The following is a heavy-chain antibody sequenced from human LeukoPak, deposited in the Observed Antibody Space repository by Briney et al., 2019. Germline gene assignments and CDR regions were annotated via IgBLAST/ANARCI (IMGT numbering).Heavy chain of an antibody. CDR2: IDPSDSYT. V-gene: IGHV5-10-1*01. J-gene: IGHJ4*02. D-gene: IGHD3-16*02. CDR3: ARDDYVWGSYRHRTGY. Sequence: GESLRISCKGSGYSFTSYWISWVRQMPGKGLEWMGRIDPSDSYTNYSPSFQGHVTISADESISTAYLQWSSLKASDTAMYYCARDDYVWGSYRHRTGYWGQGTLVTVSS. CDR1: GYSFTSYW.